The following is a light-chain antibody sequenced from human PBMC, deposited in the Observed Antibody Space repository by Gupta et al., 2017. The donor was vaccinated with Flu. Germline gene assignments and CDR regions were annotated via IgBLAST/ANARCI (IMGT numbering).Light chain of an antibody. CDR1: QTISYY. Sequence: DIQMTHSPSSLSASVGDRVTITCRASQTISYYLSWYQQKPGKAPMLLIYAASSLQSVVPSTFSGSGSGTDFTLSISSLQPEDFATYYCQQSYSTPYSFGQGTKLEIK. CDR2: AAS. CDR3: QQSYSTPYS. J-gene: IGKJ2*03. V-gene: IGKV1-39*01.